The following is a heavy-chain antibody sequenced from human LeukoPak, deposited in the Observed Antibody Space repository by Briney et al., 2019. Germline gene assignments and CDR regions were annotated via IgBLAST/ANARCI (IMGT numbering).Heavy chain of an antibody. Sequence: GASVKVSCKASGYTFTSYAMNWVRQAPGQGLEWMGWISAYNGNTNYAQKLQGRVTMTTDTSTSTAYMELRSLRSDDTAVYYCARFGGATTGRYSDYWGQGTLVTVSS. CDR3: ARFGGATTGRYSDY. CDR1: GYTFTSYA. V-gene: IGHV1-18*01. J-gene: IGHJ4*02. D-gene: IGHD1-26*01. CDR2: ISAYNGNT.